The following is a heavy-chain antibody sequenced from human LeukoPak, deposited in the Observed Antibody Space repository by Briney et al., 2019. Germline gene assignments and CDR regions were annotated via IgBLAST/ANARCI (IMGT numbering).Heavy chain of an antibody. V-gene: IGHV1-8*01. CDR3: ARWALWSRALNDY. CDR1: GYTFTSYD. Sequence: ASVKVSCKASGYTFTSYDINWLRQATGQGLEWMGWMNPNSGNTGYAQKFQGRVTMTRNTSISTAYMELSSLRSEDTAVYYCARWALWSRALNDYWGQGTLVTVSS. D-gene: IGHD2-21*01. CDR2: MNPNSGNT. J-gene: IGHJ4*02.